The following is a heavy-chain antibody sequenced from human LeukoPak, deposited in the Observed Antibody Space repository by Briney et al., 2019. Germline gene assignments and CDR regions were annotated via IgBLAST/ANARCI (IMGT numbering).Heavy chain of an antibody. Sequence: SETLSLTCTVSGGSISSYYWSWIRQPPGKGLEWIGYIYYSGSTNYNPSLKSRVTISVDTSKNQFSLKLSSVTAADTAVYYCARAEITMIDRGYYYMDVWGKGTTVTVSS. V-gene: IGHV4-59*01. CDR2: IYYSGST. J-gene: IGHJ6*03. CDR3: ARAEITMIDRGYYYMDV. D-gene: IGHD3-22*01. CDR1: GGSISSYY.